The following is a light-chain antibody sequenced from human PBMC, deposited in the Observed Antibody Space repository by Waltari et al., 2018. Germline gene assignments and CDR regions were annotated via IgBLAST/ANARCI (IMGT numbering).Light chain of an antibody. J-gene: IGLJ2*01. Sequence: QSVLTQPPSVSEAPRQRVTISCSGSSSNIGNNAVNWYQQLPGKAPKLLIYYDDLLPSGVSDRFSGSKSGTSASLAISWLQSEDEADYYCAAWDDSLSGPVFGGGTKLTVL. CDR2: YDD. CDR1: SSNIGNNA. V-gene: IGLV1-36*01. CDR3: AAWDDSLSGPV.